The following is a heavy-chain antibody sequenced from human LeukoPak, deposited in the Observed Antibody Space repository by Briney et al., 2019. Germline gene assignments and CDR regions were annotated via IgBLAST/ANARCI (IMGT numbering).Heavy chain of an antibody. V-gene: IGHV4-59*02. CDR2: FHDGGST. J-gene: IGHJ6*03. CDR1: GGSVSSYY. CDR3: ARGGPPGYYYDYYMDV. Sequence: SETLSLTCSVSGGSVSSYYWSWIRQPPGKGLEWIGFFHDGGSTNYNPSFKSRVTISVDTSKNQVYLKLSSVTAADTAVYFCARGGPPGYYYDYYMDVWGKGTTVTISS.